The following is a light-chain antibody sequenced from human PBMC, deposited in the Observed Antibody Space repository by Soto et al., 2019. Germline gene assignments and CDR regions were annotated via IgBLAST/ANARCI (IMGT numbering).Light chain of an antibody. CDR2: WAS. V-gene: IGKV4-1*01. CDR3: HQYYSTQLT. CDR1: QSVLYSSNNKNY. J-gene: IGKJ4*01. Sequence: DIMMTQSPDSLAVSLGERATINCKSSQSVLYSSNNKNYLAWYQQKPGQPPKLLIYWASTRESGVPDRFSGSGSGTDFPLTISSLQAEDVAVYYCHQYYSTQLTFGGGTKVEIK.